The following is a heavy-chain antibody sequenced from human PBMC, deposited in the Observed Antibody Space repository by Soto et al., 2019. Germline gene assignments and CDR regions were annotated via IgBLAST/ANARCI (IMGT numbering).Heavy chain of an antibody. J-gene: IGHJ4*02. D-gene: IGHD3-10*02. Sequence: PGGSLRLSCAASGFTFSSYAMSWFRQAPGKGLEWVSAISGSGGSTYYADSVKGRFTISRDNSKNTLYLQMNSLRAEDTAVYYCAKDYWYGRGVYFDYWGQGTLVTVSS. V-gene: IGHV3-23*01. CDR3: AKDYWYGRGVYFDY. CDR1: GFTFSSYA. CDR2: ISGSGGST.